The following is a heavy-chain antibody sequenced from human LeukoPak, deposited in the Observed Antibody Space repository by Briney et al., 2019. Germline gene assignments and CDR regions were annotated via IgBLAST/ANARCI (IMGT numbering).Heavy chain of an antibody. J-gene: IGHJ5*02. CDR2: IWYDGSNK. V-gene: IGHV3-33*08. Sequence: GGSLRLSCAASGLSFSSYWMAWVRQAPGKGLEWVAVIWYDGSNKYYADSVKGRFTISRDNSKNTLYLQMNSLRAEDTAVYYCARESDYDSSGYNWFDPWGQGTLVTVSS. CDR1: GLSFSSYW. D-gene: IGHD3-22*01. CDR3: ARESDYDSSGYNWFDP.